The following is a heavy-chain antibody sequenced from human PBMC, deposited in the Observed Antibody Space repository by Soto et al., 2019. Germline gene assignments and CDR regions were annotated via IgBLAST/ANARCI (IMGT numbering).Heavy chain of an antibody. J-gene: IGHJ4*02. Sequence: ASVKVSCKVSGYTLTELSMQWVRQAPGKGLEWMGGFDPEDGETIYAQKFKGRVTMTEDTSTDTAYMELSSLRSEDTAVYYCATESVAAAGIEFDYWGQGTLVTVSS. D-gene: IGHD6-13*01. CDR1: GYTLTELS. V-gene: IGHV1-24*01. CDR3: ATESVAAAGIEFDY. CDR2: FDPEDGET.